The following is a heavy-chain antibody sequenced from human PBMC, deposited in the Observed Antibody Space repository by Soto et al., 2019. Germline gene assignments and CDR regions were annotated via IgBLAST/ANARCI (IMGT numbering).Heavy chain of an antibody. J-gene: IGHJ5*02. CDR1: GFTFSNHA. Sequence: EVQLLDSGGGLVQPGGSLRLSCAASGFTFSNHAMSWVRQAPGTGLEWVSAIDGGGTKTYYADSVKGRFTISRDNSMNTLYLQMDSLRADDTAIYYCTKEHSNYPDNWCAPWGEGTRVTVSS. CDR3: TKEHSNYPDNWCAP. D-gene: IGHD4-4*01. CDR2: IDGGGTKT. V-gene: IGHV3-23*01.